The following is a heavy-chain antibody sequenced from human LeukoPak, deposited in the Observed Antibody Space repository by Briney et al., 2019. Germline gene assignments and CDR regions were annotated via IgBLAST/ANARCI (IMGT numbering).Heavy chain of an antibody. CDR2: ISSSSSSYI. CDR3: ARFSLVRFYYSYYYLDF. CDR1: GFTFNTYN. V-gene: IGHV3-21*01. D-gene: IGHD3-3*01. J-gene: IGHJ6*03. Sequence: GGSLRLSCAASGFTFNTYNMNWVRQAPGKGLEWVSSISSSSSSYIYYADSVKGRFTISRDNAKNSLYLQMNRLRAEDTAGYYWARFSLVRFYYSYYYLDFGDKGPTVPVSS.